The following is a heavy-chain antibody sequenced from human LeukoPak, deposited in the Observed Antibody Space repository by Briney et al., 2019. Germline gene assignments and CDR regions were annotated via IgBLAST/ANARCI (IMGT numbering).Heavy chain of an antibody. CDR1: GYTFTSYD. CDR3: AREFNGRRYFDWLSSSPYYDGMDV. Sequence: ASVKVSCKASGYTFTSYDINWVRQATGQGLEWMGWMNPNSGNTGYAQKFQGRVTMTRNTSISTAYMELSSLRSEDTAVYYCAREFNGRRYFDWLSSSPYYDGMDVWGQGTTVTVSS. V-gene: IGHV1-8*01. D-gene: IGHD3-9*01. CDR2: MNPNSGNT. J-gene: IGHJ6*02.